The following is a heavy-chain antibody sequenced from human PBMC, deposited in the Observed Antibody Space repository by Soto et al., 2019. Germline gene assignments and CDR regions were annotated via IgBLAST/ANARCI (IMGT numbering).Heavy chain of an antibody. Sequence: QITLKESGPALVKPTQTLTLTCTFSGFSLNTTGEGVGWIRQPPGKALEWLALIYWDDDKRYSTSLKSRLTIAKDTSKNQVVLTMTNMDPVETATYYCAQLRRRTFFGLLYYMDVWGKGTTVTVSS. CDR1: GFSLNTTGEG. D-gene: IGHD3-3*01. V-gene: IGHV2-5*02. CDR2: IYWDDDK. J-gene: IGHJ6*03. CDR3: AQLRRRTFFGLLYYMDV.